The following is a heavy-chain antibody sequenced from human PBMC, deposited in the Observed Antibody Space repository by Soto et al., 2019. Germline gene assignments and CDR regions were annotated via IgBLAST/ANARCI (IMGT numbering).Heavy chain of an antibody. V-gene: IGHV4-59*01. J-gene: IGHJ6*02. CDR3: ARIIRTLAWDGVDV. CDR2: IYNSGST. Sequence: QVQLQESGPGLVKASETLSLTCTVSAGSISSYYWGWIRQSPGKGLEWIGYIYNSGSTNYNPSLKSLLTMSVDTSKNQFSLKLSSVTAADTAVYYCARIIRTLAWDGVDVWGQGTRVTV. D-gene: IGHD3-10*01. CDR1: AGSISSYY.